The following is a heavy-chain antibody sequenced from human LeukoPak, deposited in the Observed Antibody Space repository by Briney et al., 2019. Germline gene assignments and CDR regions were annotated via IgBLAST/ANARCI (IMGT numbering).Heavy chain of an antibody. V-gene: IGHV3-9*01. Sequence: GRSLTLSCSASGFIFDDYAMLWVRQAPGKGLEWVSGSSRDNRNIGQAVSVKGPFTIARDNAKNSMYLQMNSLDAADTALYYCAKDSGYCTSTSCYPRYYYNYMDVWGKGTTVTVSS. D-gene: IGHD2-2*01. CDR3: AKDSGYCTSTSCYPRYYYNYMDV. CDR1: GFIFDDYA. J-gene: IGHJ6*03. CDR2: SSRDNRNI.